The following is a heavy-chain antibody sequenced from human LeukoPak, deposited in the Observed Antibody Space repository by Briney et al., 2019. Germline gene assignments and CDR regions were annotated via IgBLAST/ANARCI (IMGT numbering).Heavy chain of an antibody. V-gene: IGHV3-21*01. Sequence: PGGSLRLSCAASGFTFSYYSMNWVSQAPGKGLEWVSSISSSSGYIYYADSVKGRFTISRDNAKNSLYLQMNSLRAEDTAVYYCVRYYTRHSWYFDLWGRGTLVTVSS. CDR1: GFTFSYYS. CDR3: VRYYTRHSWYFDL. CDR2: ISSSSGYI. D-gene: IGHD3-10*01. J-gene: IGHJ2*01.